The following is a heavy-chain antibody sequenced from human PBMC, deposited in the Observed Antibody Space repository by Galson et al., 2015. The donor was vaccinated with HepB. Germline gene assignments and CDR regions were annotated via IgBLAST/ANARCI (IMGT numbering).Heavy chain of an antibody. Sequence: SVKVSCKASGYSFTSYGISWVRQAPGQGLEWMGWISSYNGHTAYAQKLQGRVTMTTDTSTSTAYMELRSLRSDDTAVYYCARDYEADSSSWRDCFDPWGQGTLVTVSS. CDR3: ARDYEADSSSWRDCFDP. D-gene: IGHD6-13*01. CDR2: ISSYNGHT. CDR1: GYSFTSYG. V-gene: IGHV1-18*01. J-gene: IGHJ5*02.